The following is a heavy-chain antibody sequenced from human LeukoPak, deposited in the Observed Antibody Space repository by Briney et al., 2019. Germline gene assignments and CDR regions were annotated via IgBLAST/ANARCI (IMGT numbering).Heavy chain of an antibody. Sequence: SVKVSCKASGYTFTSYGIGWVRQAPGQGLEWMGGIIPIFGTANYAQKFQGRVTITTDESTSTAYMELSSLRSEDTAVYYCARRRVGSGYNYFDYWGQGTLVTVSS. CDR1: GYTFTSYG. V-gene: IGHV1-69*05. CDR3: ARRRVGSGYNYFDY. CDR2: IIPIFGTA. D-gene: IGHD3-22*01. J-gene: IGHJ4*02.